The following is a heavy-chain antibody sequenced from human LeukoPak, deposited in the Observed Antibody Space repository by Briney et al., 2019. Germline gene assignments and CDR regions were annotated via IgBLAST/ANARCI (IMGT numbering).Heavy chain of an antibody. D-gene: IGHD6-6*01. CDR2: INQDGSER. J-gene: IGHJ4*02. Sequence: GGSLRLSCVASGFTFSSYCMSWVRQAPGKVLEWVANINQDGSERYQVDSVKGRFTISRDNAQNSVHLQMNSLRDEDTAVYYCARARPNVVVGPPAAHFDSWGQGALVTVSS. V-gene: IGHV3-7*01. CDR3: ARARPNVVVGPPAAHFDS. CDR1: GFTFSSYC.